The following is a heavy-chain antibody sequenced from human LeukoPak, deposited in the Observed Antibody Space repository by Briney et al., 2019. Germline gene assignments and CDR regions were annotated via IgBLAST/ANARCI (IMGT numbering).Heavy chain of an antibody. V-gene: IGHV3-74*01. D-gene: IGHD3-22*01. Sequence: GGSLRLSCAASGFTFSSYWMHWVRHAPGKGLVWVSRINSDGSSTSYADSVKGRFTISRDNAKNTLYLQMNSLRAEDTAVYYCARVGDSSGYYGYYYYYYGMDVWGQGTTVTVSS. CDR2: INSDGSST. CDR3: ARVGDSSGYYGYYYYYYGMDV. CDR1: GFTFSSYW. J-gene: IGHJ6*02.